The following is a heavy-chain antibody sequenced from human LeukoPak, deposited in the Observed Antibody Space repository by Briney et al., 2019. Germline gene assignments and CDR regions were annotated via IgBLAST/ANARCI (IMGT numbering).Heavy chain of an antibody. J-gene: IGHJ6*02. CDR2: ISAYNGNT. Sequence: SVKVSCKASGYTFTSYGISWVRQAPGQGLEWMGWISAYNGNTNYAQKLQGRVTMTTDTSTSTAYMELRSLRSDDTAVYYCARDQGPSQRWLQLVGYYYYYGIDVWGQGTTVTVSS. CDR1: GYTFTSYG. CDR3: ARDQGPSQRWLQLVGYYYYYGIDV. V-gene: IGHV1-18*01. D-gene: IGHD5-24*01.